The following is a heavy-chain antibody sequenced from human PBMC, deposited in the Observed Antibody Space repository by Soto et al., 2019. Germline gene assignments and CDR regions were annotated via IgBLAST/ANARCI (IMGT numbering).Heavy chain of an antibody. CDR3: ARAWVVVTAPAY. J-gene: IGHJ4*02. D-gene: IGHD2-21*02. V-gene: IGHV1-3*05. CDR1: GYTFTSYA. CDR2: INAGNGNT. Sequence: QVQLVQSGAEEKKPGASVKVSCKASGYTFTSYAMHWVRQAPGQRLEWMGWINAGNGNTKYSQKIQGRVTITRDTAACTAYMEISSLRSEDTAVDYCARAWVVVTAPAYWGQGTRVTVSS.